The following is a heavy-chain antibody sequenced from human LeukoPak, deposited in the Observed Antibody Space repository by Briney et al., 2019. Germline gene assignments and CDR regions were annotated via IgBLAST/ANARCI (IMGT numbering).Heavy chain of an antibody. Sequence: SQTLSLTCTVSGGSISSGSYYWSWIRQPAGKGLEWIGRIYTSGSTNYNPSLKSRVTISVDTSKNQFSLKLSSVTAADTAVYYCARDLQGYSSSWYHLTGWFDPWGQGTLVTVSS. J-gene: IGHJ5*02. CDR2: IYTSGST. V-gene: IGHV4-61*02. CDR1: GGSISSGSYY. CDR3: ARDLQGYSSSWYHLTGWFDP. D-gene: IGHD6-13*01.